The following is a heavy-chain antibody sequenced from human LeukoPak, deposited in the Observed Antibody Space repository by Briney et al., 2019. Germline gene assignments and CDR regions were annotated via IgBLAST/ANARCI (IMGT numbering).Heavy chain of an antibody. V-gene: IGHV4-39*01. D-gene: IGHD1-26*01. CDR1: GGSISGSTYY. Sequence: SETLSLTCTVSGGSISGSTYYWGWIRQTPGKGLEWIGSIYYSGSTYHNPSLKSRVTISVDTSKNQFSLKLSSVTAADTAVYYCARHRGTHYLSSAFDIWGQGTMVTVSS. CDR2: IYYSGST. J-gene: IGHJ3*02. CDR3: ARHRGTHYLSSAFDI.